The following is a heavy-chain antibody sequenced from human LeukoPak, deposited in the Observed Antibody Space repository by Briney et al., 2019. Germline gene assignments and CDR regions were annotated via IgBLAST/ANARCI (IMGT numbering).Heavy chain of an antibody. D-gene: IGHD5-18*01. CDR2: ISSDGNVK. CDR3: AKEMWTHLFWFDS. J-gene: IGHJ5*01. CDR1: GFKFSSYG. V-gene: IGHV3-30*18. Sequence: PGGSLRLSCATSGFKFSSYGMHWVRQAPGKGLEWVAFISSDGNVKYHSDSVKGRLTISRDNARNTLYLQMNSLRTEDTALYYCAKEMWTHLFWFDSWGQGTLVTVSS.